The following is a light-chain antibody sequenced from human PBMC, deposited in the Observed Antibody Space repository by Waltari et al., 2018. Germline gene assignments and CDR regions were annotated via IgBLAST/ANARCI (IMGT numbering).Light chain of an antibody. CDR2: SNN. CDR3: AAWDDSLNGPV. CDR1: SPNIGSNT. J-gene: IGLJ3*02. Sequence: QSVLTPPPSASGTPGQRVTIPGSGSSPNIGSNTVNWYQQLPGTAPKLLIYSNNQRPSGVPDRVSGSKSGTSASLAISGLQSEDEADYYCAAWDDSLNGPVFGGGTKLTVL. V-gene: IGLV1-44*01.